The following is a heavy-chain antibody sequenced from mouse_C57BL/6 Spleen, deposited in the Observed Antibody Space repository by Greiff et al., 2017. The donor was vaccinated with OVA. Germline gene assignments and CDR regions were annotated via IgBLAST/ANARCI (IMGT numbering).Heavy chain of an antibody. D-gene: IGHD4-1*01. J-gene: IGHJ3*01. CDR3: ARIWDDDWFAY. Sequence: DVKLQESGPELVKPGASVKMSCKASGYTFTDYNMHWVKQSHGKSLEWIGYIKPNNGGTSYNKKFKGKATLTVNKSSSTAYMELRILTSEDSAVYYGARIWDDDWFAYWGQGTLVTVSA. CDR1: GYTFTDYN. V-gene: IGHV1-22*01. CDR2: IKPNNGGT.